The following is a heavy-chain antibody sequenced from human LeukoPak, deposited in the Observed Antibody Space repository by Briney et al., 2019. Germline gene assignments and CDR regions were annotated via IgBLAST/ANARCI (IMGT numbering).Heavy chain of an antibody. J-gene: IGHJ4*02. CDR3: ATVYSSGWSSRTYYFDY. Sequence: GASVKVSCKVSGYTLTELSMHWVRQAPGKGLEWMGGFDPEDGETIYAQKFQGRVTMTEDTSTDTAYMELSSLRPEDTAVYYCATVYSSGWSSRTYYFDYWGQGTLVTVSS. CDR1: GYTLTELS. V-gene: IGHV1-24*01. D-gene: IGHD6-19*01. CDR2: FDPEDGET.